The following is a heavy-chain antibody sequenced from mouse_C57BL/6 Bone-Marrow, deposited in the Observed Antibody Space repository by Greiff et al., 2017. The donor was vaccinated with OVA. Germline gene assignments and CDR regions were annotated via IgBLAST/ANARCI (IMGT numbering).Heavy chain of an antibody. CDR3: ATFYSDCAYYSNYWFAY. J-gene: IGHJ3*01. D-gene: IGHD2-5*01. CDR2: ISYDGSN. V-gene: IGHV3-6*01. CDR1: GYSITSGYY. Sequence: EVQLQESGPGLVKPSQSLSLTCSVTGYSITSGYYWNWIRQFPGNKLEWMGYISYDGSNNYNPSLKNRISITRDTSKNQFFLKLNSVTTEDTATYYCATFYSDCAYYSNYWFAYWGQGTLVTVSA.